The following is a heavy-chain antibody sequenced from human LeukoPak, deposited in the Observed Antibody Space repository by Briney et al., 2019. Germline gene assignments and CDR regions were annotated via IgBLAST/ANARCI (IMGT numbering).Heavy chain of an antibody. CDR3: ARDGHIAAELFDY. Sequence: GASVKVSCKASGYTFTSYGISWVRQAPGQGLEWMGWISAYNANTNYPQNLQGRVTMTTDASTTTAYMELRSLRSDDTAVYYCARDGHIAAELFDYWGQGTLVTVSS. CDR1: GYTFTSYG. V-gene: IGHV1-18*01. J-gene: IGHJ4*02. D-gene: IGHD6-25*01. CDR2: ISAYNANT.